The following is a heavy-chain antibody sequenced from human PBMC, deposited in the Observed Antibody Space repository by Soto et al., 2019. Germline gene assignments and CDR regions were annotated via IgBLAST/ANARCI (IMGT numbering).Heavy chain of an antibody. CDR1: GGSFSGYY. CDR3: ASQLGIRIY. CDR2: INHSGST. J-gene: IGHJ4*02. D-gene: IGHD7-27*01. V-gene: IGHV4-34*01. Sequence: SETLSLTCAVYGGSFSGYYWSWIRQPPGKGLEWIGEINHSGSTNYNPSLKSRVTISVDTSKNQFSLKLSSVTAADTAVYYCASQLGIRIYWGQGTLVTVSS.